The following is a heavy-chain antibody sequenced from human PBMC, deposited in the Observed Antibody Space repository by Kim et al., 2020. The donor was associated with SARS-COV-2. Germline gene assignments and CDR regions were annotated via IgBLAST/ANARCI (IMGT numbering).Heavy chain of an antibody. CDR1: GFTFSSYA. V-gene: IGHV3-23*01. D-gene: IGHD1-7*01. CDR3: AKDYAVSHGITGTEGYFDL. J-gene: IGHJ2*01. CDR2: ISGSGGST. Sequence: GGSLRLSCAASGFTFSSYAMSWVRQAPGKGLEWVSAISGSGGSTSYADSVKGRFTISRDNSKNTLYLQMNSLRAEDTAVYYCAKDYAVSHGITGTEGYFDLWGRGTLVTVSS.